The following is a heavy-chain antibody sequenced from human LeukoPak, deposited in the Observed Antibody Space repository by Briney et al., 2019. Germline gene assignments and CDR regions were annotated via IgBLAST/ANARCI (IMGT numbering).Heavy chain of an antibody. CDR2: IIPILGIA. CDR3: ARVFPDYGDYGNWFDP. Sequence: APVKVSCKASGGTFSSYTISWVRQAPGQGLEWMGRIIPILGIANYAQKFQGRVTITADKSTSTAYMELSSLRSEDTAVYYCARVFPDYGDYGNWFDPWGQGTLVTVSS. V-gene: IGHV1-69*02. J-gene: IGHJ5*02. D-gene: IGHD4-17*01. CDR1: GGTFSSYT.